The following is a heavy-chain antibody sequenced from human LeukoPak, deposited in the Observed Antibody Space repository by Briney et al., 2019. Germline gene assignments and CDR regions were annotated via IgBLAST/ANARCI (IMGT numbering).Heavy chain of an antibody. J-gene: IGHJ5*02. D-gene: IGHD2-21*01. Sequence: PGTSLRLSCATSGFTFSSYGMHWVRQVPGKGLVWVAVISNDGSNIQYGDSAKGRFTISRDNSKNTVSLHMNSLRSEDTAVYYCAKDPYRVIVATGNYLDPWGQGTLVTVSS. CDR1: GFTFSSYG. V-gene: IGHV3-30*18. CDR2: ISNDGSNI. CDR3: AKDPYRVIVATGNYLDP.